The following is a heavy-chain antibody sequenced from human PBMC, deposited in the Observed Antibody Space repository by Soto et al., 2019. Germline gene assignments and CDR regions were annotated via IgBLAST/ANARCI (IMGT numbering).Heavy chain of an antibody. V-gene: IGHV3-30*01. CDR2: ISYSGDRQ. J-gene: IGHJ5*01. CDR3: ARTPAAMITDRYNWFDS. Sequence: PGGSLRLSCVASGFTFADYAMHWVRRIPGKGLEWVAVISYSGDRQYYAESVKGRFTISRDNFKKTLYLQMFSLTSEESAVFYCARTPAAMITDRYNWFDSWGPGTQVTVSS. D-gene: IGHD3-16*01. CDR1: GFTFADYA.